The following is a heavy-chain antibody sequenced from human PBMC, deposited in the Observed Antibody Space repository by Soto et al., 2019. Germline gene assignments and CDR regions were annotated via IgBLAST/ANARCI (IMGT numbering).Heavy chain of an antibody. CDR3: ARGPYGMDV. J-gene: IGHJ6*02. V-gene: IGHV3-48*03. Sequence: GGSLRLSCAASGFTFSSYEMNWVRQAPGKGLEWVSYISSSGGIMYYADSVKGRFTISRDNAKKSLYLQMNSLRAEDTAVYYCARGPYGMDVWGQGTTVTVYS. CDR2: ISSSGGIM. CDR1: GFTFSSYE.